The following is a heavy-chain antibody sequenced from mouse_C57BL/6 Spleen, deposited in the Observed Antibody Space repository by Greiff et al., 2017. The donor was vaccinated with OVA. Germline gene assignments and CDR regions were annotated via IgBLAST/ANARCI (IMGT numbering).Heavy chain of an antibody. CDR1: GFTFTDYE. Sequence: VQLQQSGAELVRPGASVTLSCKASGFTFTDYEMHWVKQTPVPGLEWIGAIDPETGGTAYHQKFKGQAILTADKSSSTAYMELRSLTSEDAAVYDGTTYGHRMDYWGQGTSVTVSA. CDR3: TTYGHRMDY. CDR2: IDPETGGT. D-gene: IGHD2-10*02. J-gene: IGHJ4*01. V-gene: IGHV1-15*01.